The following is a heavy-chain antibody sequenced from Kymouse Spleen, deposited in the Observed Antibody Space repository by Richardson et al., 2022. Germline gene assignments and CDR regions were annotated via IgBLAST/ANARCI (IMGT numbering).Heavy chain of an antibody. J-gene: IGHJ4*02. D-gene: IGHD3-9*01. CDR3: ARTLYDILTGYSPSLFDY. Sequence: EVQLVESGGGLVKPGGSLRLSCAASGFTFSSYSMNWVRQAPGKGLEWVSSISSSSSYIYYADSVKGRFTISRDNAKNSLYLQMNSLRAEDTAVYYCARTLYDILTGYSPSLFDYWGQGTLVTVSS. CDR2: ISSSSSYI. V-gene: IGHV3-21*03. CDR1: GFTFSSYS.